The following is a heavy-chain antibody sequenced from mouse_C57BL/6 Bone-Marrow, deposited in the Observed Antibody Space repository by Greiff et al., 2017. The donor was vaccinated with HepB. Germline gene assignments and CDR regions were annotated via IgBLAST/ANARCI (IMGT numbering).Heavy chain of an antibody. Sequence: EVQLVESGGGLVKPGGSLKLSCAASGFTFSDYGMHWVRQAPEKGLEWVAYISSGSSTIYYADTVKGRFTISRDNAKNTLFLQMTSLRSEDTAMYYCARTITTYYYAMDYWGQGTSVTVSS. J-gene: IGHJ4*01. CDR3: ARTITTYYYAMDY. CDR1: GFTFSDYG. CDR2: ISSGSSTI. V-gene: IGHV5-17*01. D-gene: IGHD2-4*01.